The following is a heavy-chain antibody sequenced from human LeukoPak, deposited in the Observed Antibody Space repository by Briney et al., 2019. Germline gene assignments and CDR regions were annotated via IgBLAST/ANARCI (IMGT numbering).Heavy chain of an antibody. CDR2: ISSDGIDK. J-gene: IGHJ4*02. CDR1: GVTFRNYG. V-gene: IGHV3-30*03. D-gene: IGHD5-12*01. Sequence: GGSLRLSCSVSGVTFRNYGMHWVRQAPGKGLEGVALISSDGIDKLYGASVKGRFTISRDDSKSTLYMQMNSLTAEETAVYYCTTKVMRGNLGDDYDDWGQGTLVTVSS. CDR3: TTKVMRGNLGDDYDD.